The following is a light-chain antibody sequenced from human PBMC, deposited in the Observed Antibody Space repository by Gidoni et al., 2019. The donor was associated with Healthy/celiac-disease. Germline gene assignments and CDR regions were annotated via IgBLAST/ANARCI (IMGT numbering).Light chain of an antibody. CDR2: EVS. J-gene: IGLJ2*01. CDR1: SSDVGGYNY. CDR3: SSYTSSSTLV. V-gene: IGLV2-14*01. Sequence: SALTPPSPLSGAPGPAITISCTGTSSDVGGYNYVSWYQQHPGKAPKLMIYEVSNRPSGVSNRFSGSKSGNTASLTISGLQAEDEADYYCSSYTSSSTLVFGGGTKLTVL.